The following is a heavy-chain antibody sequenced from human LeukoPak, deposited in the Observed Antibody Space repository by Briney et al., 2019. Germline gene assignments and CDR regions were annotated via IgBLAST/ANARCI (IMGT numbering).Heavy chain of an antibody. V-gene: IGHV1-3*01. CDR1: GYIFANYG. CDR2: INAGEGKT. CDR3: ARGSGWSEYYAMDV. Sequence: GASVKVSCKASGYIFANYGMHWVRQAPGQGPEWMGWINAGEGKTKYLQKYQDRVTITRVTSASTAYMELSSLRYEDTAVYYCARGSGWSEYYAMDVWGQGTTVIVSS. D-gene: IGHD6-19*01. J-gene: IGHJ6*02.